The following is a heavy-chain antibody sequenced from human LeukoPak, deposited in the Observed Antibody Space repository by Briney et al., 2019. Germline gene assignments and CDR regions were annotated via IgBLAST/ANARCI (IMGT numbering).Heavy chain of an antibody. CDR3: ARHYYDNTGYYYLDY. CDR1: GGAVTGSTYY. CDR2: MYYSGST. Sequence: SETLSLTCSVSGGAVTGSTYYWAWIRQPPGKGLEWIGSMYYSGSTYYNPSLKSRVTISVDTSKNQFSLKLSSVTAADTATYHCARHYYDNTGYYYLDYWGQGTLVTVSS. D-gene: IGHD3-22*01. V-gene: IGHV4-39*01. J-gene: IGHJ4*02.